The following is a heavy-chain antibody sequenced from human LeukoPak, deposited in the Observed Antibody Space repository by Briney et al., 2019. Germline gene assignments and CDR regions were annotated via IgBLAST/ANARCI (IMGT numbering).Heavy chain of an antibody. V-gene: IGHV4-34*01. J-gene: IGHJ4*02. CDR1: GGSFSGYY. CDR2: INHSGST. CDR3: ARGGGPDGAASY. Sequence: SETLSLTCAVYGGSFSGYYWSWIRQPPGKGLEWIGEINHSGSTNYNPSLKSRVTISVDTSKNQFSLKLSSVTAADTAVYYCARGGGPDGAASYWGQGTLVTVFS. D-gene: IGHD3-10*01.